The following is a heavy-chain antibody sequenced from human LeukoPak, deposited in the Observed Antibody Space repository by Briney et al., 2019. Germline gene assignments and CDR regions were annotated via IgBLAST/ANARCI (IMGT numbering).Heavy chain of an antibody. V-gene: IGHV3-53*01. J-gene: IGHJ4*02. Sequence: GGSLRLSCAASGFTVSSNYMSWVRQAPGKGLEWVSVIYSGGDTSYADSVKGRFTVSRDNSKNTLYLQMNSLRAEDTAVYYCATDGVWGSLEYWGQGTLVTVSS. CDR2: IYSGGDT. D-gene: IGHD3-16*01. CDR1: GFTVSSNY. CDR3: ATDGVWGSLEY.